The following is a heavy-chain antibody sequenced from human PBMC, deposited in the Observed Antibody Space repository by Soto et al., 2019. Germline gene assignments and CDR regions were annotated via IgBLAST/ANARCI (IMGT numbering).Heavy chain of an antibody. CDR3: ARGTYCSGGSCYGAYYYYYMDV. D-gene: IGHD2-15*01. J-gene: IGHJ6*03. Sequence: SETLSLTCTVSGGSISSYYWSWIRQPPGKGLEWIGYIYYSGSTNYNPSLKSRVTISVDTSKNQFSLKLSSVTAADTAVYYCARGTYCSGGSCYGAYYYYYMDVWGKGTTVTVAS. CDR1: GGSISSYY. CDR2: IYYSGST. V-gene: IGHV4-59*01.